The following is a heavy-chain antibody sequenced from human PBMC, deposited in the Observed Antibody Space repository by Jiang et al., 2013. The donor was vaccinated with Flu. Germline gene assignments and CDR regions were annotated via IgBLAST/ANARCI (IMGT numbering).Heavy chain of an antibody. CDR2: TYYRSKWYN. D-gene: IGHD3-9*01. V-gene: IGHV6-1*01. Sequence: SQTLSLTCAISGDSVSSNSAAWNWIRQSPSRGLEWLGRTYYRSKWYNDYAVSVKSRITINPDTSKNQFSLQLNSVTPEDTAVYYCARVRTSGDYDILTGYQGYYGMDVWGKGTTV. J-gene: IGHJ6*04. CDR1: GDSVSSNSAA. CDR3: ARVRTSGDYDILTGYQGYYGMDV.